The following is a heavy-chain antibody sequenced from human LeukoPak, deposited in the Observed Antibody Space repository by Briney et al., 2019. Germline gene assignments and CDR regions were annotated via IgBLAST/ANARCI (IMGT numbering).Heavy chain of an antibody. CDR2: ISSSSSYI. V-gene: IGHV3-21*01. J-gene: IGHJ6*02. CDR1: GLTFSSYS. CDR3: ARDGGRMDV. D-gene: IGHD6-25*01. Sequence: TGGSLRLSCAPSGLTFSSYSMNWVRQAPGKGLEWVSTISSSSSYIYYADSVKGRFTMPRDNAKNSLYLQMNSLRAEDTAVYYCARDGGRMDVWGQGTTVTVSS.